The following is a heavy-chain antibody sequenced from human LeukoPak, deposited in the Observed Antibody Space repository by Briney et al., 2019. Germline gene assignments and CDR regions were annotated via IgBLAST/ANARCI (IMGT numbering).Heavy chain of an antibody. D-gene: IGHD4-17*01. CDR3: ASQAFSRLRGPYFDY. Sequence: SETLSLTCTVSAGSISSSTFYWGWIRQPPGKGLEWIGTIYYSGSTFYNPSLKSRVTVSVDTSKNQFSLKLSSVTAADTAVYYCASQAFSRLRGPYFDYWGQGTLVTVSS. CDR2: IYYSGST. CDR1: AGSISSSTFY. V-gene: IGHV4-39*07. J-gene: IGHJ4*02.